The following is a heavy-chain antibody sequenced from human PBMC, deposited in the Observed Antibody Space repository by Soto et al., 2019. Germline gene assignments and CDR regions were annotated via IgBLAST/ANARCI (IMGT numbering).Heavy chain of an antibody. CDR2: IYYSGST. CDR3: ARDHSADCTNGVCYDY. J-gene: IGHJ4*02. CDR1: GGSVSSGSYY. V-gene: IGHV4-61*01. D-gene: IGHD2-8*01. Sequence: PSETLSLTCTVSGGSVSSGSYYWSWIRQPPGKGLEWIGYIYYSGSTNYNPSLKSRVTISVDTSKNQFSLKLSSVTAADTAVYYCARDHSADCTNGVCYDYWGQGTLVTVSS.